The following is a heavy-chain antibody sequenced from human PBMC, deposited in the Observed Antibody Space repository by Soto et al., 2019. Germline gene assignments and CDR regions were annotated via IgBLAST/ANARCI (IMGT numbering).Heavy chain of an antibody. D-gene: IGHD6-19*01. CDR3: AKGGASQWLGSRPI. J-gene: IGHJ3*02. CDR1: GFTFSSYA. CDR2: ISGSGGST. V-gene: IGHV3-23*01. Sequence: EVQLLESGGGLVQPGGSLRLSCAASGFTFSSYAMSWVRQAPGKGLEWVSAISGSGGSTYYADSVKGRFTISRDNSKNTLYLEMESLRAENTAVYYCAKGGASQWLGSRPIWGQGTIVTVFS.